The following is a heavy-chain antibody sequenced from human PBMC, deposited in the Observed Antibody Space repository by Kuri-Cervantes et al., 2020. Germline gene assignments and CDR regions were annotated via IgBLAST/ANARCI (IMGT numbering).Heavy chain of an antibody. D-gene: IGHD6-25*01. J-gene: IGHJ6*02. CDR3: ARGGSVGYYYYYGMDV. CDR1: GGPISSGSYY. V-gene: IGHV4-61*02. Sequence: SETLSLTCTVSGGPISSGSYYWSWIRQPAGKGLEWIGRIYTSGSTNYNPSLKSRVTISVDTSKNQFSLKLSSVTAADTAVYYYARGGSVGYYYYYGMDVWGQGTTVTVSS. CDR2: IYTSGST.